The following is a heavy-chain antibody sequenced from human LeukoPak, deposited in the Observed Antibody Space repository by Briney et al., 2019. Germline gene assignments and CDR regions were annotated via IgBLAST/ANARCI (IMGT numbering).Heavy chain of an antibody. Sequence: GGSLRLSCAASGFTFTSYSMNWVRQAPGKGLEWVSAISGSGGSTYYADSVKGRFTISRDNSKNTLYLQMNSLRAEDTAVYYCAKVGAYYYGSGSYYAHHFDYWGQGTLVTVSS. V-gene: IGHV3-23*01. CDR1: GFTFTSYS. CDR3: AKVGAYYYGSGSYYAHHFDY. CDR2: ISGSGGST. D-gene: IGHD3-10*01. J-gene: IGHJ4*02.